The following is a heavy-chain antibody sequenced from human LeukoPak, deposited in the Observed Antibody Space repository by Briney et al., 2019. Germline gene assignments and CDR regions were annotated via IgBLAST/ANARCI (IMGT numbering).Heavy chain of an antibody. Sequence: KPSETLSLTCAVYGGSFSGYYWGWIRQPPGKDLQWIASVYYSGRTNYSPSLKSRVTISVDTSEKQFSLQLNSVTAADTAVYYCARQGSAYYFDFWGQGLPVTVSS. CDR2: VYYSGRT. D-gene: IGHD2-15*01. CDR3: ARQGSAYYFDF. CDR1: GGSFSGYY. J-gene: IGHJ4*02. V-gene: IGHV4-34*01.